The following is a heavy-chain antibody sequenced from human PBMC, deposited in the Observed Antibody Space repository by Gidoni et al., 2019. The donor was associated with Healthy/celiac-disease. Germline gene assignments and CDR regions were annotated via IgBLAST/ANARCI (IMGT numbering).Heavy chain of an antibody. V-gene: IGHV3-30*03. CDR3: AGEGCGSYYCAPDY. D-gene: IGHD1-26*01. CDR2: ISYDGSNK. Sequence: QVQLVESGGGVVQPGRSRRLSCAAAGVTVSSYGMHWVRQAPGKGLEWVAVISYDGSNKYYADSVKGRFTISRDNSKNTLYLQMNSLRAEDTAVYYCAGEGCGSYYCAPDYWGQGTLVTVSS. CDR1: GVTVSSYG. J-gene: IGHJ4*02.